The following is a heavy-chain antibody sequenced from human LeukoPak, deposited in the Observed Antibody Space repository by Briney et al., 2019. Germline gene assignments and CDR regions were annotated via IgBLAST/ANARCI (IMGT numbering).Heavy chain of an antibody. Sequence: GGSLRLSCAASGFTFSSYAMSWVRQAPGKGLEWVSAISGSGGSTYYADSVKGRFTISGDNSKNTLYLQMKSLRAEDTAVYYCAKASMIVVVRDAFDIWGQGTMVTVSS. CDR3: AKASMIVVVRDAFDI. D-gene: IGHD3-22*01. J-gene: IGHJ3*02. V-gene: IGHV3-23*01. CDR2: ISGSGGST. CDR1: GFTFSSYA.